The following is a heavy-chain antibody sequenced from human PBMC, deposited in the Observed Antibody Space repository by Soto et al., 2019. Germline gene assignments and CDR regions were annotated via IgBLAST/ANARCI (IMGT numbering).Heavy chain of an antibody. Sequence: PSETLSLTCTVSGGSISSHYWSWIRQPAGKGLEWIGRIYSSGSTNYNPSLKSRVTMSVDTSKNQFSLKLNSVTAADTAVYYCARTSIAALGGWFDTWGQGTLATVSS. CDR3: ARTSIAALGGWFDT. D-gene: IGHD6-6*01. J-gene: IGHJ5*02. V-gene: IGHV4-4*07. CDR1: GGSISSHY. CDR2: IYSSGST.